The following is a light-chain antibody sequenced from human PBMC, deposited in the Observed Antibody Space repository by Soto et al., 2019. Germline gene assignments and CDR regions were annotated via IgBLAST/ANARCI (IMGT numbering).Light chain of an antibody. CDR3: AAWDVSLNSPRMV. CDR2: SNN. J-gene: IGLJ2*01. V-gene: IGLV1-44*01. Sequence: QSVLTQPPSVSATPGKRVTISCSGTYSNIGTNTVAWYQRLPGTAPKLLIYSNNERPSGVPDRFSGYKSGSSASLAIRGLQSEDEADYYCAAWDVSLNSPRMVFGGGIKVTFL. CDR1: YSNIGTNT.